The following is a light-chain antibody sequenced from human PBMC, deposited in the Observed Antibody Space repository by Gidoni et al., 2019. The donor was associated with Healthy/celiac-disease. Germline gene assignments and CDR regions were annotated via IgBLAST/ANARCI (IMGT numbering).Light chain of an antibody. J-gene: IGKJ3*01. V-gene: IGKV4-1*01. CDR3: QQYYNSPFI. CDR2: EAS. Sequence: DIVMTHYPQSLPVSLGERATINCRSSKSLFYTHINQTFLAWYQQKPGQSPKLLIYEASTREVGVPDRFSGAGSGTDFTLTISSLQPEDVAVYYCQQYYNSPFIFGPGTTVDVK. CDR1: KSLFYTHINQTF.